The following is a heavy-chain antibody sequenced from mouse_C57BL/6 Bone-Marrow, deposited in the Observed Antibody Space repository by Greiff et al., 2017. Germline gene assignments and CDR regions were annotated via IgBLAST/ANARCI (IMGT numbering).Heavy chain of an antibody. CDR3: ARGGDGPLGRDY. Sequence: QVQLQQSGPELVKPGASVKISCKASGYAFSSSWMNWVKQRPGKGLEWIGRIYPGDGDTNYNGKFKGKATLTADKSSSTAYMQLSSLTSEDSAVYFCARGGDGPLGRDYWGQGTSVTVSS. J-gene: IGHJ4*01. V-gene: IGHV1-82*01. D-gene: IGHD2-3*01. CDR1: GYAFSSSW. CDR2: IYPGDGDT.